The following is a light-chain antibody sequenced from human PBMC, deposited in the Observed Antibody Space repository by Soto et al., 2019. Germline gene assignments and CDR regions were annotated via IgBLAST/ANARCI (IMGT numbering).Light chain of an antibody. CDR3: SSYTSSSTL. CDR2: AVT. CDR1: SSDIGAYNY. J-gene: IGLJ1*01. Sequence: SALTQPASVSGSPGQSITISCTGTSSDIGAYNYVSWYQQHPGKAHKLMIYAVTDRPSGVSSRFSGSKSANTASLTISGLQAEDDADYYCSSYTSSSTLFGTGTKVTVL. V-gene: IGLV2-14*01.